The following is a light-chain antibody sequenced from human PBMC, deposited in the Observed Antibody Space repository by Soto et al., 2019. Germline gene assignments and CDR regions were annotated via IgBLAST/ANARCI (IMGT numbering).Light chain of an antibody. CDR1: QGVSTY. CDR2: DAS. V-gene: IGKV3-15*01. J-gene: IGKJ2*01. Sequence: EIVLTQSPATLSLSPGERATLSCRASQGVSTYLAWYQQKPGQAPRLLIYDASTRATGIPPRFSGGGSGTEFTVTISSLQSEDFAIYYCQQYDIWPPYTFGQGTKVDIK. CDR3: QQYDIWPPYT.